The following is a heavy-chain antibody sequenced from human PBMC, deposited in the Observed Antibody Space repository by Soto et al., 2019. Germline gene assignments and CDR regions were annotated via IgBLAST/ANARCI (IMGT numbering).Heavy chain of an antibody. CDR2: ISYDGSNK. J-gene: IGHJ4*02. CDR3: AKVVRGVILDY. Sequence: QVQLVESGGGVVQPGRSLRLSCAASGFTFSSYGVHWVRQAPGKGLEWVAVISYDGSNKYYADSVKGRFTISRDNSKNTLYLQMNSLRAEDTAVYYCAKVVRGVILDYWGQGTLVTVSS. V-gene: IGHV3-30*18. D-gene: IGHD3-10*01. CDR1: GFTFSSYG.